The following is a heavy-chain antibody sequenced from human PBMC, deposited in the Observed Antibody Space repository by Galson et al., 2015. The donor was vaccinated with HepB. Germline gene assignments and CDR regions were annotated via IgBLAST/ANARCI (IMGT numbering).Heavy chain of an antibody. D-gene: IGHD4-17*01. V-gene: IGHV3-7*01. CDR2: IKQDGSEK. J-gene: IGHJ1*01. CDR1: GFTFSSYW. Sequence: SLRLSCAASGFTFSSYWMSWVRQAPGKGLEWVANIKQDGSEKYYVDSVKGRFTISRDNAKNSLYLQMNSLRAEDTAVYYCARDTNDYGDYGPTYFQHWGQGTLVTVSS. CDR3: ARDTNDYGDYGPTYFQH.